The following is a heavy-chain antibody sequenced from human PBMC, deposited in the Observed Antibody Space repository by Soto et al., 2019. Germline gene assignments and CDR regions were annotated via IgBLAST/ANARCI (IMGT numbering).Heavy chain of an antibody. J-gene: IGHJ6*02. CDR2: IYYSGST. Sequence: PSETLSLTCTVSGGSISSYYWSWIRQPPGKGLEWIGYIYYSGSTNYNPSLKSRVTISVDTSKNQFSLKLSSVTAADTAVYYCARDLGYGGTEDYGMDVWGQGTTVTVSS. D-gene: IGHD4-17*01. CDR1: GGSISSYY. V-gene: IGHV4-59*01. CDR3: ARDLGYGGTEDYGMDV.